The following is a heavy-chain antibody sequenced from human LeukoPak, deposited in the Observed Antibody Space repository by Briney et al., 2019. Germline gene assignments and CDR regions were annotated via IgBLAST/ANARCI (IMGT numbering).Heavy chain of an antibody. CDR3: AREGDGYKDFDY. CDR1: RGTFSSYA. J-gene: IGHJ4*02. D-gene: IGHD5-24*01. CDR2: IIPIFGTT. Sequence: SVKVSCKASRGTFSSYAISWVRQAPGQGLEWIGVIIPIFGTTNYAQKFQGRVTITADESTSTAYMELSSLRSEDTAVYYCAREGDGYKDFDYWGQGTLVTVSS. V-gene: IGHV1-69*13.